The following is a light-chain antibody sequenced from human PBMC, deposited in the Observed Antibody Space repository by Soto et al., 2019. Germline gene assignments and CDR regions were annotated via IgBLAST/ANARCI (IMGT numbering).Light chain of an antibody. CDR1: ISNIWVNS. J-gene: IGLJ1*01. CDR3: GSWDSSMSAYV. V-gene: IGLV1-51*01. CDR2: DDN. Sequence: QSVMAHPPSVSSAPGQKFTISFSGSISNIWVNSVSWYQQLPGTAPKLLIYDDNKRPSGIPDRFSGSKSGTSATLGITGFQTGDEADYYCGSWDSSMSAYVFGTWTKVTVL.